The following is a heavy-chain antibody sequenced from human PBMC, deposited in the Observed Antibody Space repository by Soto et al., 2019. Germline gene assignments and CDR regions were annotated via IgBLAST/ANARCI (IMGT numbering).Heavy chain of an antibody. CDR3: AREGRDTAMVTVGFDY. V-gene: IGHV3-33*01. CDR1: GFTFSSYG. D-gene: IGHD5-18*01. Sequence: QVQLVESGGGVVQPGRSLRLSCAASGFTFSSYGMHWVRQAPGKGLEWVAVIWYDGSNKYYADSVKGRFTISRDNSKNTLYLQMNSLRAEDTAVYYCAREGRDTAMVTVGFDYWGQGTLVTVSS. J-gene: IGHJ4*02. CDR2: IWYDGSNK.